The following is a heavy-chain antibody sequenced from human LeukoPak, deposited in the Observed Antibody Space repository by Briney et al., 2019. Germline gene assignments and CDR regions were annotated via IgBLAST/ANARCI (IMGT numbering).Heavy chain of an antibody. D-gene: IGHD6-19*01. CDR1: GGSFSGYY. CDR2: INHSGST. J-gene: IGHJ4*02. V-gene: IGHV4-34*01. Sequence: SETLSLTCAVYGGSFSGYYWSWIRQPPGKGLEWIGEINHSGSTNYNPSLKSRVTISVDTSKNQFSLKLSSVTAADTAVYCCARFSGISGWYRYFDYWGQGTLVTVSS. CDR3: ARFSGISGWYRYFDY.